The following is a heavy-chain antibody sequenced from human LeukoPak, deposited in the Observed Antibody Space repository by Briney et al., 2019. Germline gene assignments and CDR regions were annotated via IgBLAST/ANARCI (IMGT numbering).Heavy chain of an antibody. J-gene: IGHJ3*02. D-gene: IGHD5-24*01. CDR1: GGTFSSYA. Sequence: ASVKVSCKASGGTFSSYAISWVRQAPGQGLEWMGWISAYNGNTNYAQKLQGRVTMTTDTSTSTAYMELRSLRSDDTAVYYCARGRDGYNGPDDAFDIWGQGTMVTVSS. V-gene: IGHV1-18*01. CDR2: ISAYNGNT. CDR3: ARGRDGYNGPDDAFDI.